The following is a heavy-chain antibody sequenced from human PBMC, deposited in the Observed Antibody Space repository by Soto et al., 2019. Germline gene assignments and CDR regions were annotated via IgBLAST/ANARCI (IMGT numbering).Heavy chain of an antibody. Sequence: SSVKISCKASGRTFSSYAISWVRHAPGQGLEGMGAIVPIFGTANYAQKFQGRVTITGDESKSTAYMELSSLRSEDTAVYYCARVQTDGDYDWSWFYPWGQGTLVTVSS. J-gene: IGHJ5*02. V-gene: IGHV1-69*13. CDR2: IVPIFGTA. CDR3: ARVQTDGDYDWSWFYP. CDR1: GRTFSSYA. D-gene: IGHD4-17*01.